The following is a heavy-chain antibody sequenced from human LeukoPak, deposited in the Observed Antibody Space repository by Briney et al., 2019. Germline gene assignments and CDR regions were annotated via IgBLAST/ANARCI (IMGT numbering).Heavy chain of an antibody. D-gene: IGHD3-22*01. CDR3: ARDTITYYYDSSGYYPSMPDY. J-gene: IGHJ4*02. CDR1: GGTFSSYA. Sequence: SVKVSCKASGGTFSSYAISWVRQAPGQGLEWMGGITPIFGTANYAQKFQGRVTITADKSTSTAYMELSSLRSEDTAVYYCARDTITYYYDSSGYYPSMPDYWGQGTLVTVSS. CDR2: ITPIFGTA. V-gene: IGHV1-69*06.